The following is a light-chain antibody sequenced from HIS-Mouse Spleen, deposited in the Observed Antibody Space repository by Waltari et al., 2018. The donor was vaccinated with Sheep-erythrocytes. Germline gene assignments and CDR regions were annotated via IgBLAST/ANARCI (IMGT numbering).Light chain of an antibody. CDR3: CSYAGSYTFV. CDR1: SSDVGGYNY. CDR2: DVS. Sequence: QSALTQPRSVSGSPGQSVTISCTGTSSDVGGYNYVSWYQQHPGKAPKLRIYDVSTRPSGVPDRFSGSKSGNTASLTISGLQAEDEADYYCCSYAGSYTFVFGGGTKLTVL. V-gene: IGLV2-11*01. J-gene: IGLJ2*01.